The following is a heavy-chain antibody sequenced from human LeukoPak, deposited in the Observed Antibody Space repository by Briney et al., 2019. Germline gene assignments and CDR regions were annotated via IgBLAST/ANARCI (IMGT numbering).Heavy chain of an antibody. V-gene: IGHV4-4*07. D-gene: IGHD6-13*01. CDR3: AGSYSRRLTFDI. CDR2: TYITGST. CDR1: GGSISSYY. J-gene: IGHJ3*02. Sequence: SETLSLTCTVSGGSISSYYWSWIRQPAGKGLEWIGRTYITGSTNYNPSLKSRVTMSVDTSKNHFSLKLSSVTAADTAVYYCAGSYSRRLTFDIWGQGTMVTVSS.